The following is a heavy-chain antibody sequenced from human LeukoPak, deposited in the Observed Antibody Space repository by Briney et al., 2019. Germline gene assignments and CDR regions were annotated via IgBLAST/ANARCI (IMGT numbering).Heavy chain of an antibody. D-gene: IGHD5-18*01. CDR1: GYTFTSYD. V-gene: IGHV1-8*01. Sequence: ASVKVSCKASGYTFTSYDINWVRQATGQGLEWMGWMNPNSGNTGYAQKFQGRVTMTRNTSISTAYMELSSLRSEDTAVYYCARVVWGSYGYSGYYYYYMDVWGKGTTVTISS. J-gene: IGHJ6*03. CDR2: MNPNSGNT. CDR3: ARVVWGSYGYSGYYYYYMDV.